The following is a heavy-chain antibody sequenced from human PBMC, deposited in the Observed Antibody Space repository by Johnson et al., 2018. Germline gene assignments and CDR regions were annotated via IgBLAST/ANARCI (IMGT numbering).Heavy chain of an antibody. V-gene: IGHV3-33*01. CDR1: GFNFSNYG. CDR2: IWYDGSTK. D-gene: IGHD2-21*02. J-gene: IGHJ4*02. CDR3: ARDAELRYCGGDCYYDY. Sequence: QVQLVQSGGGAVQPGKSLRLSCAASGFNFSNYGMHWVRQAPGKGLEWVAVIWYDGSTKYYRDSVKGRFSISRDNSKNTVFLQRNSLRAEDTAVDYCARDAELRYCGGDCYYDYWGQGTLVTVSA.